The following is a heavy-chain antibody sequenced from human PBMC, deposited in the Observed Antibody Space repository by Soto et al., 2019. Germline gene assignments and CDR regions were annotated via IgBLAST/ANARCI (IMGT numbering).Heavy chain of an antibody. CDR3: AKDEEYQLLGSNYYYYYGMDV. J-gene: IGHJ6*02. D-gene: IGHD2-2*01. CDR2: ISYDGSNK. V-gene: IGHV3-30*18. Sequence: LRLSCAASGFTVSSYGMHWVRQAPGKGLEWVAVISYDGSNKYYADSVKGRFSISRDNSKNTLYLQMNSLRAEDTAVYYCAKDEEYQLLGSNYYYYYGMDVWGQGTTVTVSS. CDR1: GFTVSSYG.